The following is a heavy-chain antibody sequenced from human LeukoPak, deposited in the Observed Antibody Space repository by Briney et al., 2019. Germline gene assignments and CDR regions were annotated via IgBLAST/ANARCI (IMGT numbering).Heavy chain of an antibody. D-gene: IGHD3-10*01. Sequence: PSETLSLTCTVSGYSISSGYYWGWIRQPPGKGLEWIGSIYHSGSTYYNPSLKSRVTISVDTSKNQFSLKLSSVTAADTAVYYCASLWFGEPSYYYYMDVWGKGTTVTVSS. J-gene: IGHJ6*03. CDR1: GYSISSGYY. CDR2: IYHSGST. V-gene: IGHV4-38-2*02. CDR3: ASLWFGEPSYYYYMDV.